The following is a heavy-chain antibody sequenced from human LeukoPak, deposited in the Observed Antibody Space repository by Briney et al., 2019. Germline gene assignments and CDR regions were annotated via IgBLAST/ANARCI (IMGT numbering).Heavy chain of an antibody. CDR1: GFTFSSYA. CDR2: ISGSGGNT. CDR3: ANSGYCSSTSCFFDY. Sequence: PGGSLRLSCAASGFTFSSYAMSWVRQAPGKGLEWVSAISGSGGNTYYADSVKGRFTISRDNSKNTLYLQMNSLRAEDTAVYYCANSGYCSSTSCFFDYWGQGTLVTVSS. J-gene: IGHJ4*02. D-gene: IGHD2-2*03. V-gene: IGHV3-23*01.